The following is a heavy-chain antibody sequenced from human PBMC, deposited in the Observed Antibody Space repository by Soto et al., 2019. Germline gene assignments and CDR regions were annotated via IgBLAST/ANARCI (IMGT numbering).Heavy chain of an antibody. V-gene: IGHV4-34*01. Sequence: PSETLSLTCAVYGGSFSGYYWSWIRQPPGKGLEWIGEINHSGSTNYNPSLKSRVTISVDTSKNQFSLKLSSVTAADTAVYYCARLRGYSGYDSFDYWGQGTLVTV. CDR2: INHSGST. J-gene: IGHJ4*02. CDR3: ARLRGYSGYDSFDY. CDR1: GGSFSGYY. D-gene: IGHD5-12*01.